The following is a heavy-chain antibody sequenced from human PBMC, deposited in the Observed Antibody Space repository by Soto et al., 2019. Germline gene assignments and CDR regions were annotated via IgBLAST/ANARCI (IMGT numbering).Heavy chain of an antibody. Sequence: SETLSLTCAVYGGSFSGYYWSWIRQPPGKGLEWIGEINHSGSTNYNPSLKSRVTISVDTSKNQFSLKLSSVTAADTAVYYCARGVILTGYHRTGDYYYYHYMDVWGKGTTVTVSS. CDR2: INHSGST. J-gene: IGHJ6*03. V-gene: IGHV4-34*01. D-gene: IGHD3-9*01. CDR1: GGSFSGYY. CDR3: ARGVILTGYHRTGDYYYYHYMDV.